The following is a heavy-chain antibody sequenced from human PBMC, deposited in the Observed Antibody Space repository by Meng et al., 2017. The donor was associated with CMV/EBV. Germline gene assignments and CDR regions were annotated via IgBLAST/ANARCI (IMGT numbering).Heavy chain of an antibody. CDR3: AREGGIVVVPAAPGWFDP. D-gene: IGHD2-2*01. CDR1: GGTFSRYA. CDR2: IIPIFGTA. V-gene: IGHV1-69*12. Sequence: QVQRGQAGAEVKKPGSSVKVSCKASGGTFSRYAISWVRQAPGQGLEWMGGIIPIFGTANYAQKFQGRVTITADESTSTAYMELSSLRSEDTAVYYCAREGGIVVVPAAPGWFDPWGQGTLVTVSS. J-gene: IGHJ5*02.